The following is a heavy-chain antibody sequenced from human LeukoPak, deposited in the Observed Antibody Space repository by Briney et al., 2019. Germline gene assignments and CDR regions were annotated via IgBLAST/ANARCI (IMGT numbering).Heavy chain of an antibody. CDR2: ISSSSSYI. J-gene: IGHJ3*01. CDR3: ARELRYDNSDSGAF. V-gene: IGHV3-21*01. CDR1: GFTFSSYW. Sequence: GGFLRLSCAASGFTFSSYWMSWVRQAPGKGLEWVSSISSSSSYIYYADSVKGRFTISRDNAKNSLYLQMNSLRAEDTAVYYCARELRYDNSDSGAFWGQGTVVTVSS. D-gene: IGHD3-22*01.